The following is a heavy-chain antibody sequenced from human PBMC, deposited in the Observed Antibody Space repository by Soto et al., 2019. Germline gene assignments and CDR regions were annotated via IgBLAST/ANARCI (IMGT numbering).Heavy chain of an antibody. CDR2: FDPEDGET. CDR1: GYTLTELS. CDR3: ATDNHQPPHITIFGVWETAVPVMEV. D-gene: IGHD3-3*01. J-gene: IGHJ6*04. Sequence: ASVKVAFKVSGYTLTELSIHVLLQSPLKWLELMGVFDPEDGETIYAQKFQGRVTMTEDTSTDTAYMELSSLRSEDTAVYYCATDNHQPPHITIFGVWETAVPVMEVCGKGTTVNVS. V-gene: IGHV1-24*01.